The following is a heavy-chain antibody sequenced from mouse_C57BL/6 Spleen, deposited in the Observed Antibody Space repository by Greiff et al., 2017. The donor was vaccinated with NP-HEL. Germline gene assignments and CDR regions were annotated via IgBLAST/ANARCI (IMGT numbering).Heavy chain of an antibody. D-gene: IGHD1-1*01. V-gene: IGHV1-55*01. J-gene: IGHJ4*01. CDR3: ARSPRYGSSYGAMDY. CDR2: IYPGSGST. CDR1: GYTFTSYW. Sequence: QVQLQQPGAELVKPGASVKMSCKASGYTFTSYWITWVKQRPGQGLEWIGDIYPGSGSTNYNEKFKSEATLTVDTSSSTAYMQLSSLTSEDSAVYYCARSPRYGSSYGAMDYWGQGTSVTVSS.